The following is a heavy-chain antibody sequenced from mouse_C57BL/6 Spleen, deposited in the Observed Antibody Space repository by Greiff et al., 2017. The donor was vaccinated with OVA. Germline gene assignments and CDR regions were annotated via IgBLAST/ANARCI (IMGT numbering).Heavy chain of an antibody. CDR2: ISSGGDYI. Sequence: EVHLVESGEGLVKPGGSLKLSCAASGFTFSSYAMSWVRQTPEKRLEWVAYISSGGDYIYYADTVKGRFTISRDNARNTLYLQMSSLKSEDTAMYYCTRALITTVVAPYFDYWGQGTTLTVSS. V-gene: IGHV5-9-1*02. CDR3: TRALITTVVAPYFDY. CDR1: GFTFSSYA. J-gene: IGHJ2*01. D-gene: IGHD1-1*01.